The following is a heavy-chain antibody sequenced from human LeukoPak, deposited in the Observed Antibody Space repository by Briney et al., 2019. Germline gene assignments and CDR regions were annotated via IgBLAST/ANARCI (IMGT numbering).Heavy chain of an antibody. J-gene: IGHJ4*02. D-gene: IGHD3-10*01. CDR2: IYYIGNT. CDR3: ARTDRNYYGSGSAAYYFDY. Sequence: SETLSLTCTVSGGSISSYYWSWIRQPPGKGLEWIGNIYYIGNTNYNPSLKSRVTISVDTSKNQFSLKLSSVTAADTAVYYCARTDRNYYGSGSAAYYFDYWGQGTLVTVSS. CDR1: GGSISSYY. V-gene: IGHV4-59*01.